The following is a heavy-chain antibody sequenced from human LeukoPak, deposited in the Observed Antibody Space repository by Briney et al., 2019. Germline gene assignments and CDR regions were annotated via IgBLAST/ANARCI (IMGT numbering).Heavy chain of an antibody. V-gene: IGHV4-59*01. CDR1: GGSISSYY. CDR2: IYYSGST. Sequence: SETLSLTCTVSGGSISSYYWSWIRQPPGKGLEWIGYIYYSGSTNYNPSLKSRVTISVDTSKNQFSLKLSSVTAADTAVYYCARAKDTAMPRAFDIWGQGTVVTVSS. D-gene: IGHD5-18*01. CDR3: ARAKDTAMPRAFDI. J-gene: IGHJ3*02.